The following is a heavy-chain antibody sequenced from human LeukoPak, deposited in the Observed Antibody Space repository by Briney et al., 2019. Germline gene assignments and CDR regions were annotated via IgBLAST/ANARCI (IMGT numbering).Heavy chain of an antibody. CDR3: ARGTMLDVSYYGSGVYFDY. Sequence: GGSLRLSCAASGFTFSSYAMSWVRQAPGKGLEWVSAISGSGGSTYYADSVKGRFTISRDNAKNSLYLQMNSLRAEDTAVYYCARGTMLDVSYYGSGVYFDYWGQGTLVTVSS. D-gene: IGHD3-10*01. J-gene: IGHJ4*02. CDR1: GFTFSSYA. V-gene: IGHV3-23*01. CDR2: ISGSGGST.